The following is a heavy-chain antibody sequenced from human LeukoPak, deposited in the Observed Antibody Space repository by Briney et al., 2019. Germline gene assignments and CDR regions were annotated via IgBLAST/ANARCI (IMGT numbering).Heavy chain of an antibody. D-gene: IGHD1-1*01. CDR1: GYTFTSYG. Sequence: GASVKVSCKASGYTFTSYGISWVRQAPGQGLEWMGWISGYNGHTNYAQKFQDRVTMTTDRSTNTAFMELRSLRSDDTAVYYCARSGAHRYNWNDVGFWFDPWGQGTLVTVSS. J-gene: IGHJ5*02. V-gene: IGHV1-18*01. CDR2: ISGYNGHT. CDR3: ARSGAHRYNWNDVGFWFDP.